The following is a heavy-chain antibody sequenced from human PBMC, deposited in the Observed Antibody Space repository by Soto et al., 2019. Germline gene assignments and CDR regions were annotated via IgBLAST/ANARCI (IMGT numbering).Heavy chain of an antibody. CDR2: IWDDGSDK. CDR3: ARDPQINSDTSGYVGS. J-gene: IGHJ5*02. D-gene: IGHD3-22*01. V-gene: IGHV3-33*01. Sequence: PGGSLRLSCAASGFTFRSYGMHRVRQAPGKGLEWVAVIWDDGSDKRYADSVKGRFTVSRDNSKNTLFLQMSSLRAEDTAVYYCARDPQINSDTSGYVGSWGPGTLVTVSS. CDR1: GFTFRSYG.